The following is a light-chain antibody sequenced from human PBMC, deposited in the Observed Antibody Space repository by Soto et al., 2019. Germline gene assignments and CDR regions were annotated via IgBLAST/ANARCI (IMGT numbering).Light chain of an antibody. J-gene: IGLJ3*02. V-gene: IGLV1-47*01. Sequence: QSVLTQPPSASGTPGQSVSISCSGSSSNIGINYVFWYQQLPGTAPKLLIYRNNQRPSEVPDRFSGSKSGTSASLAISALRSEDEADYFCATWDGSLSGPWVFGGGTKVTVL. CDR1: SSNIGINY. CDR2: RNN. CDR3: ATWDGSLSGPWV.